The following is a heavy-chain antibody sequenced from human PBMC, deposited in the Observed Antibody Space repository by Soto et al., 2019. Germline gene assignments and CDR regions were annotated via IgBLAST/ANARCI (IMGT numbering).Heavy chain of an antibody. CDR1: GFRFSYYS. V-gene: IGHV3-48*01. D-gene: IGHD6-13*01. Sequence: EAELVESGGGLVQPGGSLRLSCAASGFRFSYYSMNWVRQAPGKGLEWVSYIGRDSNGRYYGDAVKGRFTISRDDAKNSLYLQMNNLGVEDTAVYYCVRDQQYAFDYWGRGTLVTVSS. CDR2: IGRDSNGR. J-gene: IGHJ4*02. CDR3: VRDQQYAFDY.